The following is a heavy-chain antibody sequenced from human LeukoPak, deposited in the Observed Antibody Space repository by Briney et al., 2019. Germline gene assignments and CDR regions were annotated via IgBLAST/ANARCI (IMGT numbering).Heavy chain of an antibody. D-gene: IGHD3-16*02. CDR1: GFTFDDYG. V-gene: IGHV3-20*04. CDR2: INWNGGST. Sequence: PGGSLRFSCAASGFTFDDYGMSWVRQAPGKRLEWVSGINWNGGSTGYADSVKGRLTISRDNAKNSLYLQMNSLRAEDTALYYCARFVVSITFGGVIDYYYYYMDVWGKGTTVTVSS. J-gene: IGHJ6*03. CDR3: ARFVVSITFGGVIDYYYYYMDV.